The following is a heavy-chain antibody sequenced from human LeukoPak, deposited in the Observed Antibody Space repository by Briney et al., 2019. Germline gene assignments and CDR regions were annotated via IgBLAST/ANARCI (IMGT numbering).Heavy chain of an antibody. CDR3: ARDDNYGSGQPDD. J-gene: IGHJ4*02. CDR2: ISGYNGNT. Sequence: GASMKVSCKASGYTFTSYGITWVRQAPGQGLEWMGWISGYNGNTNYAQKFQGRVTMATDTSTSTVYMELGSLRSDDTAVYYCARDDNYGSGQPDDWGQGTLVTVSS. CDR1: GYTFTSYG. V-gene: IGHV1-18*01. D-gene: IGHD3-10*01.